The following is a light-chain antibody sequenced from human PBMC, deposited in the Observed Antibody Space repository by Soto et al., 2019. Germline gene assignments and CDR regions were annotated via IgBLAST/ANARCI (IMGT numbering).Light chain of an antibody. V-gene: IGLV2-23*01. CDR3: CAYAGGSAYVV. CDR2: EGT. Sequence: QSVLTQPASVSGSPGQSITFSCTGVSSDVGPYYLVSWYQQHPGKAPKLMIYEGTKRPSGVSNRFSGSRSGNTASLTISGLQAEDEADYYCCAYAGGSAYVVFGGGTQLTVL. CDR1: SSDVGPYYL. J-gene: IGLJ2*01.